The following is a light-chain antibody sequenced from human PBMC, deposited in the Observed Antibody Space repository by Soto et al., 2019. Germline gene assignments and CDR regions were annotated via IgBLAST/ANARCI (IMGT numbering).Light chain of an antibody. CDR1: QSVSSSY. CDR2: GAS. CDR3: HQYGTSPYT. Sequence: EIVLSQSPGTLSLSQRERATLACRASQSVSSSYLAWYQQKPGQAPRLLIYGASSRATGIPDRFSGSGSGTDFTLTISRLEPEDFAVYYCHQYGTSPYTFGQGTRLEIK. V-gene: IGKV3-20*01. J-gene: IGKJ5*01.